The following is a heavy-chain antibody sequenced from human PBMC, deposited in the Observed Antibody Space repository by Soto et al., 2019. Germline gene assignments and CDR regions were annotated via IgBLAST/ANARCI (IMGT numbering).Heavy chain of an antibody. Sequence: ASVKVSCKASGYTFTSYGISWVRQAPGQGLEWMGWISAYNGNTNYAQKLQGRVTMTTDTSTSTAYMELRSLRSDDTAVYYCARAPKYYYDSSGYYLYYWGQGTLVTVSS. V-gene: IGHV1-18*01. CDR2: ISAYNGNT. CDR1: GYTFTSYG. CDR3: ARAPKYYYDSSGYYLYY. D-gene: IGHD3-22*01. J-gene: IGHJ4*02.